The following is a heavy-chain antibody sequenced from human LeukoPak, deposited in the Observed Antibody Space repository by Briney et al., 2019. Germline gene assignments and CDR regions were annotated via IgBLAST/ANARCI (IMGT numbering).Heavy chain of an antibody. V-gene: IGHV3-7*03. Sequence: GGSLRLSCAASGFTFSSFWMTWVRQAPGKGLQWVANIKQDGSEKYYVDSVKGRFTISRDNSKNTLYLQMNSLRAEDTAVYYCAREDYYDSSGYSHRGGSFDYWGQGTLVTVSS. CDR1: GFTFSSFW. CDR3: AREDYYDSSGYSHRGGSFDY. CDR2: IKQDGSEK. D-gene: IGHD3-22*01. J-gene: IGHJ4*02.